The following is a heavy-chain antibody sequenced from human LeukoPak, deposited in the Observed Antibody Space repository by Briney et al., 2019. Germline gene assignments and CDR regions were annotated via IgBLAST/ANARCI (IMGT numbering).Heavy chain of an antibody. J-gene: IGHJ4*02. CDR3: IRGNSFDY. CDR1: AFTFSSYW. CDR2: INSDGSST. D-gene: IGHD2/OR15-2a*01. V-gene: IGHV3-74*01. Sequence: GGSLRLSCAASAFTFSSYWMHLVRQGPGKGLVWVSRINSDGSSTNYADSVKGRFTISRDNAKNTLYLQMNSLRAEDTAVYYCIRGNSFDYWGQGTLVTVSS.